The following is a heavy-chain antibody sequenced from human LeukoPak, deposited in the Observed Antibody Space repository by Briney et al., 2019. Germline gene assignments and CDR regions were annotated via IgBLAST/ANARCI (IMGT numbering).Heavy chain of an antibody. CDR2: INPNSGGT. J-gene: IGHJ3*02. CDR3: ARGGESIAARQRSDAFDI. Sequence: GASVKVSCKASGYTFTGYYMHWVRQAPGQGLEWMGWINPNSGGTNYAQKFQGRVTMTRDTSISTAYIELSRLRSDDTAVYYCARGGESIAARQRSDAFDIWGQGTMVTVSS. D-gene: IGHD6-6*01. V-gene: IGHV1-2*02. CDR1: GYTFTGYY.